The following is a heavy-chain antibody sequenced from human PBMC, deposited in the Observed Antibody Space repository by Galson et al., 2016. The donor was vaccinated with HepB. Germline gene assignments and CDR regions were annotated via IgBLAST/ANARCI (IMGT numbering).Heavy chain of an antibody. J-gene: IGHJ4*02. D-gene: IGHD1-14*01. Sequence: SETLSLTCTVSGDSISIRGYYWAWIRQPPGKGLEWIGSIYYSGNTYNNPSLKTRVSMSVDTSKNHFSLELSSVTAADTAVYYCARRTLQPSFDYWGPGTPVSVSS. CDR2: IYYSGNT. CDR1: GDSISIRGYY. CDR3: ARRTLQPSFDY. V-gene: IGHV4-39*02.